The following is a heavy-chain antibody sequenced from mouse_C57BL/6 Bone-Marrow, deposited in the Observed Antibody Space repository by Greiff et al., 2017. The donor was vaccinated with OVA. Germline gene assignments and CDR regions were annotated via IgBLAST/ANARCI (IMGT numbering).Heavy chain of an antibody. J-gene: IGHJ3*01. V-gene: IGHV1-53*01. CDR2: INPSNGGP. Sequence: QVQLQQPGTELVKPGASVKLSCKASGYTFTSYWMPWVKQRPGQGLEWIGNINPSNGGPNYNEQFQSKATLTVDKSSSPAYMQLSSLTSEDYAVYYCARDGYYPAYWGQGTLVTVSA. CDR3: ARDGYYPAY. D-gene: IGHD2-3*01. CDR1: GYTFTSYW.